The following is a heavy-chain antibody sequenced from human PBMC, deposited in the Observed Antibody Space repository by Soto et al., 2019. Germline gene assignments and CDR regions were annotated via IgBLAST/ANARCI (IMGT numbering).Heavy chain of an antibody. J-gene: IGHJ4*02. V-gene: IGHV4-31*03. CDR1: GGSISSGGYY. CDR2: IYYSGST. D-gene: IGHD2-2*01. CDR3: ARVNIVVVPAAMGYYFDY. Sequence: QVQLQESGPGLVKPSQTLSLTCTVSGGSISSGGYYWSWIRQHPGKGLEWIGYIYYSGSTYYNPSLKSRVTISVDTSKNQFSLKLSSVTAADTAVYYCARVNIVVVPAAMGYYFDYWGQGTLVTVSS.